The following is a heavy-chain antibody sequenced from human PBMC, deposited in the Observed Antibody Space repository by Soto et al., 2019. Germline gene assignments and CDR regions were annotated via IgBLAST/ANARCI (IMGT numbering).Heavy chain of an antibody. CDR1: GGSISSGDYY. J-gene: IGHJ6*02. D-gene: IGHD3-3*01. Sequence: QVQLQESGPGLVKPSQTLSLTCTVSGGSISSGDYYWSWIRQPPGKGLEWIGYIYYSGSTYYNPSLKCRVTISVDTSKNQFSLNLSSVTAADTAVYYCARAIFGVVIIGPLMDVWGQGTTVTVSS. CDR3: ARAIFGVVIIGPLMDV. CDR2: IYYSGST. V-gene: IGHV4-30-4*01.